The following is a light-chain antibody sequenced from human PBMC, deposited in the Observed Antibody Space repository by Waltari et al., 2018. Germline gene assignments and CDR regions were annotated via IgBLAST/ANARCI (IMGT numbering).Light chain of an antibody. CDR3: QQYHKWPPFT. J-gene: IGKJ2*01. CDR2: GAS. V-gene: IGKV3-15*01. CDR1: QSVNNN. Sequence: EIVMTQSPATLSVSPGDRVSLSRRASQSVNNNLAWYQQRPGQAPRLLIYGASTRATGVPSRFSGSGSGTEFALSISSLQSEDFAVYYCQQYHKWPPFTFGQGTKL.